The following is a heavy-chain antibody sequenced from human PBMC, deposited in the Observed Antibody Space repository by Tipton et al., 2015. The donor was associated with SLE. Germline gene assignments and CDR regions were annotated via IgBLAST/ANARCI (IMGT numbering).Heavy chain of an antibody. CDR3: ARGGGYSYGSDAFDI. Sequence: TLSLTCTVSGGSISSSSYYWVWIRQPPGKGLEWIGNIYYSGSTYYNVSLKSRVTISVDTSKNQFSLKLSSVTAADTAVYYCARGGGYSYGSDAFDIWGQGKMVTVSS. V-gene: IGHV4-39*07. CDR1: GGSISSSSYY. CDR2: IYYSGST. J-gene: IGHJ3*02. D-gene: IGHD5-18*01.